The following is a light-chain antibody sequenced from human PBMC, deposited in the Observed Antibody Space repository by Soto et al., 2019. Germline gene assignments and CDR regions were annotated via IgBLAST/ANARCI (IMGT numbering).Light chain of an antibody. CDR3: QSYDSSLGVV. CDR1: SSNIGAGYD. CDR2: GNS. V-gene: IGLV1-40*01. J-gene: IGLJ2*01. Sequence: VLTQPPSVSGAPGQRVTISCTGSSSNIGAGYDVHWYQQLPGTAPKLLIYGNSNRPSGVPDRFSGSKSGTSASLAISGLQAEDEADYYCQSYDSSLGVVFGGGTKVTVL.